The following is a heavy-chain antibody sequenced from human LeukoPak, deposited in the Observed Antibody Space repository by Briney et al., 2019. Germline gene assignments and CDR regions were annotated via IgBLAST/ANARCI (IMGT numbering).Heavy chain of an antibody. CDR2: ISYDGSNK. V-gene: IGHV3-30-3*02. J-gene: IGHJ4*02. CDR1: GFTFSSYA. Sequence: PGGSLRLSCAASGFTFSSYAMHWVRQAPGKGLGWVAVISYDGSNKYYADSVKGRFTISRDNSKNTLYLQMNSLRAEDTAVYYCAKDKSTVTTYVHFDYWGQGTLVTVSS. CDR3: AKDKSTVTTYVHFDY. D-gene: IGHD4-17*01.